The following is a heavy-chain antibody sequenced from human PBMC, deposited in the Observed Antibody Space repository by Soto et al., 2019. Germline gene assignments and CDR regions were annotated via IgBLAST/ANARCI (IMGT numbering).Heavy chain of an antibody. CDR3: AKDDGTGS. Sequence: QVQLVESGGGVVQPGRSLRLSCAASGFSFSTFGMHWVRQAPGKGLEWLAGMLYDGTNIHYADSVKGRFTIPRDSSKNTGYLEMNNLRAEDTAVYFCAKDDGTGSWGQGTLVTVSS. J-gene: IGHJ5*02. CDR1: GFSFSTFG. D-gene: IGHD1-1*01. V-gene: IGHV3-30*18. CDR2: MLYDGTNI.